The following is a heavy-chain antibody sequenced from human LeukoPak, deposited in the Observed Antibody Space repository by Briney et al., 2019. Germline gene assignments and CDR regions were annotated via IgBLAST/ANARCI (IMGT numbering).Heavy chain of an antibody. V-gene: IGHV4-38-2*02. CDR1: GGSISSYY. CDR2: IYHSGTT. D-gene: IGHD2-15*01. Sequence: PSETLSLTCTVSGGSISSYYWDWIRQPPGKGLEWIGSIYHSGTTSYNPSLKSRVTISVDTSKNQFSLKLSSVTAADTAVYYCARYGRASLPFDYWGQGILVTVSS. J-gene: IGHJ4*02. CDR3: ARYGRASLPFDY.